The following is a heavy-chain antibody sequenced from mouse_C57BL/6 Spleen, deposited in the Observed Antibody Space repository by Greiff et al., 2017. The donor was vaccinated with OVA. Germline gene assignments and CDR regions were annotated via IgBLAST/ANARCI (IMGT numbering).Heavy chain of an antibody. CDR2: ISYDGSN. CDR1: GYSITSGYY. CDR3: ARVRTGTYYFDY. J-gene: IGHJ2*01. V-gene: IGHV3-6*01. Sequence: EVKLQESGPGLVKPSQSLSLTCSVTGYSITSGYYWNWIRQFPGNKLEWMGYISYDGSNNYNPSLKNRISITRDTSKNQFFLKLNSVTTEDTATYYCARVRTGTYYFDYWGQGTTLTVSS. D-gene: IGHD4-1*01.